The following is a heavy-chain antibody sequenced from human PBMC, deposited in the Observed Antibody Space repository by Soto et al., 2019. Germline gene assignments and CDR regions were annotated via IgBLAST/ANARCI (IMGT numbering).Heavy chain of an antibody. J-gene: IGHJ4*02. CDR3: ARRSYSSGWDPIDL. CDR1: GYSLPSYW. D-gene: IGHD6-19*01. Sequence: KIACTFSGYSLPSYWIGWVRQMPGKGLEWMGIIYPGDSDTRYSPSFQGQVTISADKSISTAYLQWSSLKASDTAMYYCARRSYSSGWDPIDLWGQGTLVTVSS. V-gene: IGHV5-51*01. CDR2: IYPGDSDT.